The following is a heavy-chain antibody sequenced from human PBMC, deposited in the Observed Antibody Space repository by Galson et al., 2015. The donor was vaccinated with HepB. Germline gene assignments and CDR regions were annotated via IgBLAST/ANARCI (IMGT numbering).Heavy chain of an antibody. J-gene: IGHJ4*02. V-gene: IGHV4-39*07. CDR2: IYYSGST. CDR3: ARDHYDSSGYYSGGLDY. Sequence: LSLTCTVSGGSISSSSYYWGWIRQPPGKGLEWIGSIYYSGSTYYNPSLKSRVTISVDTSKNQFSLKLSSVTAADTAVYYCARDHYDSSGYYSGGLDYWGQGTLVTVSS. D-gene: IGHD3-22*01. CDR1: GGSISSSSYY.